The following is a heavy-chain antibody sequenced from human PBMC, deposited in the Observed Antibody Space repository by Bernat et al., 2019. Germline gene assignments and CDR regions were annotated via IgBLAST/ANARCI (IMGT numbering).Heavy chain of an antibody. Sequence: GESGGGVVQPGRSLRLSCAASGFTFSTYGMHWVHQAPGKGLEWVAVIWYDGSDKYYADSVKGRFTISRDNSKNTLYLQMNSLRAEDTAVYYCATVSHDDYARGGIDVWGQGTTVTVSS. CDR1: GFTFSTYG. CDR2: IWYDGSDK. CDR3: ATVSHDDYARGGIDV. V-gene: IGHV3-33*01. J-gene: IGHJ6*02. D-gene: IGHD4-17*01.